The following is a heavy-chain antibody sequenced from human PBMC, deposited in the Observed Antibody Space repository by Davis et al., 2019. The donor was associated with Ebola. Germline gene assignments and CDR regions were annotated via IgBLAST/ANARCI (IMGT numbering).Heavy chain of an antibody. Sequence: PGGSLRLSCAASGFTFSSYWMHWVRQAPGKGLVWVSRINSDGSSTSYADSVKGRFTISRDSAKNTLYLQMNTLRAEDTALYYCAKHGNCSSISCYHVFAFDIWGQGTMVSVSS. CDR2: INSDGSST. V-gene: IGHV3-74*01. CDR3: AKHGNCSSISCYHVFAFDI. J-gene: IGHJ3*02. CDR1: GFTFSSYW. D-gene: IGHD2-2*01.